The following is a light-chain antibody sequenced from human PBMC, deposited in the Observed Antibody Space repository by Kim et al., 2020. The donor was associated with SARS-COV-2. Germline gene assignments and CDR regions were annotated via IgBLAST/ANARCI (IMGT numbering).Light chain of an antibody. V-gene: IGKV1-12*01. Sequence: DIQMTQSPSSVSASVGERVTITCRASQGLGSWLAWYQQKPGKPPNLLIYAASRLQDGVPSRFSASESGTDFTLTITSVQPEDFATYFCQQAKAFPITFGQGTRLEIK. CDR2: AAS. J-gene: IGKJ5*01. CDR1: QGLGSW. CDR3: QQAKAFPIT.